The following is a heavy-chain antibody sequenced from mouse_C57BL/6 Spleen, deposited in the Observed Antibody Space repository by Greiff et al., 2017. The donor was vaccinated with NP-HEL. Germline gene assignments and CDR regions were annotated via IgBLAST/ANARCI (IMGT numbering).Heavy chain of an antibody. CDR1: GYSFTSYW. D-gene: IGHD1-1*02. Sequence: VKLQQPGAELVMPGASVKLSCKASGYSFTSYWMHWVKQRPGQGLEWIGEIDPSDSYTNYNQKFKGKSTLTVDKSSSTAYMQLSSLTSEDSAVYYCARRVDDPFAYWGQGTLVTVSA. V-gene: IGHV1-69*01. J-gene: IGHJ3*01. CDR2: IDPSDSYT. CDR3: ARRVDDPFAY.